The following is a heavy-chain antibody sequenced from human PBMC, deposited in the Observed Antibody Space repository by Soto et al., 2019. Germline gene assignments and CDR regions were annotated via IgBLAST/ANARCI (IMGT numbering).Heavy chain of an antibody. Sequence: SGPLLLAHAHTLTLAGASSVSSMCPRGMCVRWIRQPPGKALEWLALIDWDDDKYYSTSLKTRLTISKDTSKNQVILTMTNMDPVDTATDDGALEYGGDGTSLRKGWCLGTTVNVS. CDR1: VSSMCPRGMC. D-gene: IGHD2-8*01. V-gene: IGHV2-70*01. J-gene: IGHJ6*02. CDR3: ALEYGGDGTSLRKG. CDR2: IDWDDDK.